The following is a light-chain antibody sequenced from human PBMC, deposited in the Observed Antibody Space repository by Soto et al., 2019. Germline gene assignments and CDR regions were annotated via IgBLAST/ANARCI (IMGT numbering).Light chain of an antibody. V-gene: IGLV3-21*02. CDR1: DIGTKS. Sequence: SYELTQPPSVPVAPGQTARISCGGTDIGTKSVHWYQQRPGQAPVLVVYDNSDRPSGTPERFSGSNPGNTATLTISRVEAGDEAEYYCQVWDSSSDWVFGGGTKLTVL. CDR2: DNS. CDR3: QVWDSSSDWV. J-gene: IGLJ3*02.